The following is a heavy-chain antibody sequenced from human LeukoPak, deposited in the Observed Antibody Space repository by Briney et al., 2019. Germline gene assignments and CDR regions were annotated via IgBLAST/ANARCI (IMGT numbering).Heavy chain of an antibody. J-gene: IGHJ4*02. CDR3: ARDEGYSKFDY. CDR2: VNTDESEK. CDR1: GFTFSNSW. V-gene: IGHV3-7*01. Sequence: PGGSPRLSCAVSGFTFSNSWMNWVRQAPGKGLEWVASVNTDESEKYYAGSVKGRFTISRDNAKNSLYLQMISLRAEDTAVYYCARDEGYSKFDYWGQGTLVTVSS. D-gene: IGHD5-12*01.